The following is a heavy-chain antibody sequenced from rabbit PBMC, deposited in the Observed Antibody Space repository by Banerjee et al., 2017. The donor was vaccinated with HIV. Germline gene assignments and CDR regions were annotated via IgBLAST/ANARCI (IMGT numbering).Heavy chain of an antibody. Sequence: QSLEESGGGLVKPGASPTLTCTASGFSFSSGYDMCWVRQAPGKGLEWIACIYTGYSGNTYYASWAKGRFTISKTSSTVDLKMTSLTAADTATYFCARDNTYTYAYALWGPGTLVTVS. CDR2: IYTGYSGNT. D-gene: IGHD6-1*01. CDR3: ARDNTYTYAYAL. CDR1: GFSFSSGYD. V-gene: IGHV1S40*01. J-gene: IGHJ4*01.